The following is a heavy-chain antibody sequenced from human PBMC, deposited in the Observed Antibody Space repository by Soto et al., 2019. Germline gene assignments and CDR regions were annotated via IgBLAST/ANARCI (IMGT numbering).Heavy chain of an antibody. V-gene: IGHV3-74*01. J-gene: IGHJ4*01. CDR3: ARVGGGWENFDY. CDR2: ISGDGRFT. D-gene: IGHD1-26*01. Sequence: GGSLRLSCGASGFTFSNYWMHWVRQAPGEGRVWVSRISGDGRFTRFADSVKGRFTISRDNATNTLPLQMDSLRVEDTPVYYFARVGGGWENFDYWGQGALVTVSS. CDR1: GFTFSNYW.